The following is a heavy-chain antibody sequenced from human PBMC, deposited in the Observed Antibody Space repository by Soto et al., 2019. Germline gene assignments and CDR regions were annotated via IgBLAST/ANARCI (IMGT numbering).Heavy chain of an antibody. J-gene: IGHJ6*02. CDR3: ARGKRDSTSCLDV. V-gene: IGHV4-59*01. Sequence: SETLSLTCRVSTGSINGYYWNWIRQSPGKGLEWIAFIYSSGSTNYNPSLKRRATISVDRSKNQVSLKLTSVTAADTAVYYCARGKRDSTSCLDVWGQGTTVTVSS. CDR2: IYSSGST. D-gene: IGHD2-2*01. CDR1: TGSINGYY.